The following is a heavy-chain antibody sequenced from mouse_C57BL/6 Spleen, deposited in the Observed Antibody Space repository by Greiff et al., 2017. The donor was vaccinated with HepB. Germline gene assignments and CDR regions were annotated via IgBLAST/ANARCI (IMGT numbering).Heavy chain of an antibody. CDR3: ARSSGYAMDY. J-gene: IGHJ4*01. V-gene: IGHV1-76*01. CDR2: IYPGSGNT. Sequence: VKLQESGAELVRPGASVKLSCKASGYTFTDYYINWVKQRPGQGLEWIARIYPGSGNTYYNEKFKGKATLTAEKSSSTAYMQLSSLTSEDAAVYFCARSSGYAMDYWGQGTSVTVSS. CDR1: GYTFTDYY.